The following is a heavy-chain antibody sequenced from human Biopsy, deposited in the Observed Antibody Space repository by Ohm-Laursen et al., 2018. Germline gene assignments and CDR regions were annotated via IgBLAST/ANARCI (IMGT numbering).Heavy chain of an antibody. CDR1: GYDFLDFH. J-gene: IGHJ5*02. Sequence: ASVKVSCNASGYDFLDFHIRWVRQVPGQGLEWIGHINPHTGVTKYAQKFLDRITMTGDTSISTAYMDLSRLTSADTGIYYCARPSGGVSTIGFDPWGQGTLVIVSS. D-gene: IGHD5/OR15-5a*01. V-gene: IGHV1-2*05. CDR2: INPHTGVT. CDR3: ARPSGGVSTIGFDP.